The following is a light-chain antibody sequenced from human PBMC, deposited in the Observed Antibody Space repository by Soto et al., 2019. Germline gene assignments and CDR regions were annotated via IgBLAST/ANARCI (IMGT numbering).Light chain of an antibody. J-gene: IGKJ1*01. V-gene: IGKV1-5*03. Sequence: DIQMTQSPSTLSASVGDRVTITCRASQTLSSWLAWYQQKPGKAPKLLIYNASTLKSGVPSRFSGSGSGTEFTLTISSLQPDDFATYYCQHYNSYSEAFGQGTKVELK. CDR1: QTLSSW. CDR3: QHYNSYSEA. CDR2: NAS.